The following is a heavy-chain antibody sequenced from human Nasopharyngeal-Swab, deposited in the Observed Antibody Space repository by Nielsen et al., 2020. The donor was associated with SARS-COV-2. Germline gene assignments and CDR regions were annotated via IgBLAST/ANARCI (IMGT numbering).Heavy chain of an antibody. D-gene: IGHD3-3*01. CDR2: IGAYNGNT. Sequence: ASVKVSCKASGYIFTSYDISWVRQARGQGLEWMGWIGAYNGNTNYAQKFQDRATMTTDTSTSTVYTELRSLRSDDTAVYYCARHGVAEDYWGQGTLVTVSS. J-gene: IGHJ4*02. CDR1: GYIFTSYD. CDR3: ARHGVAEDY. V-gene: IGHV1-18*01.